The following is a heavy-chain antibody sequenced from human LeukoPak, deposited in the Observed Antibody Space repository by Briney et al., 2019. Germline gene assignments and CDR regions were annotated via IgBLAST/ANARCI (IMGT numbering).Heavy chain of an antibody. J-gene: IGHJ1*01. V-gene: IGHV3-21*01. CDR1: GFTFSSYS. D-gene: IGHD4-23*01. CDR2: ISSSSNNI. Sequence: PGGSLRLSSAASGFTFSSYSMDWVRQAPGKGLEWVSSISSSSNNIYYADSVKGRFTISRDNGKNSLYLLMNSLRAEDTAVYYCVYGGGYFQHWGQGTLVTVSS. CDR3: VYGGGYFQH.